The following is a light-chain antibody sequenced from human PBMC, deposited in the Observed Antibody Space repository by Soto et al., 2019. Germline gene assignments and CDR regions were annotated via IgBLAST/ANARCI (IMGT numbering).Light chain of an antibody. CDR3: MQYLLAPPT. V-gene: IGKV2-28*01. CDR1: QSLLSSNGYNY. Sequence: ETAMSLSPLSLPVTPGEPASICCRSTQSLLSSNGYNYVDWYLQKPGQSPQLLIYLGSNRASGVPDRFSGSGSGTDFTLRITRVEAEDVVVYHCMQYLLAPPTFGQGTKVDI. J-gene: IGKJ1*01. CDR2: LGS.